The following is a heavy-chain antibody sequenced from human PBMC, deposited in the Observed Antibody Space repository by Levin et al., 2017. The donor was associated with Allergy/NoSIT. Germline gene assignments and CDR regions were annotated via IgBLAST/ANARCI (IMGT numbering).Heavy chain of an antibody. D-gene: IGHD3-10*02. J-gene: IGHJ5*02. CDR2: ISYDGSNK. V-gene: IGHV3-30-3*01. Sequence: PGGSLRLSCAASGFTFSSYAMHWVRQAPGKGLEWVAVISYDGSNKYYADSVKGRFTISRDNSKNTLYLQMNSLRAEDTAVYYCARDIKMFGVTNWFDPWGQGTLVTVSS. CDR1: GFTFSSYA. CDR3: ARDIKMFGVTNWFDP.